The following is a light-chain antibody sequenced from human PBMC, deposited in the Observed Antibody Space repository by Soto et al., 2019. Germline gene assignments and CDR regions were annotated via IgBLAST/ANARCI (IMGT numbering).Light chain of an antibody. CDR2: GAS. CDR1: QSVSNNY. J-gene: IGKJ1*01. Sequence: EIVLTQSPGTLSLSPGERATLSCRASQSVSNNYLAWYQQKPGQAPRLLIYGASNRATGIPDRFSGSGSGTDFTLTISRLEPEDFAVYYCQQYNHWPRGTFGQGTKVDI. V-gene: IGKV3-20*01. CDR3: QQYNHWPRGT.